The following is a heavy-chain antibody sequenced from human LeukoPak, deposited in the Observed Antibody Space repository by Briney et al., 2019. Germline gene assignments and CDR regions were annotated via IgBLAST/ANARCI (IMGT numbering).Heavy chain of an antibody. D-gene: IGHD1/OR15-1a*01. J-gene: IGHJ4*02. V-gene: IGHV6-1*01. Sequence: SQTLSLTCAISGDSVSNNIATWNWIRQSPSRGLEWLGRTYYRSRWGNDYAISVKSRITINPDTSKNQFSLQLNSVTPEDTAVYYCARTDRTNNGPREWGQGTLVTVSS. CDR3: ARTDRTNNGPRE. CDR1: GDSVSNNIAT. CDR2: TYYRSRWGN.